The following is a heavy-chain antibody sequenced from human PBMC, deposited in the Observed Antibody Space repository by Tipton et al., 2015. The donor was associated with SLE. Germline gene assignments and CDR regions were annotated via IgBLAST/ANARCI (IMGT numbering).Heavy chain of an antibody. CDR1: GGSISGHY. CDR2: ISYSEIT. D-gene: IGHD3-22*01. Sequence: LRLSCSVSGGSISGHYWSWIRQPPGKGLEWIGDISYSEITNYNPSLQSRVTMSVDTSKNQFSLKLSFVTAADTAIYYYSRHRTSYYDSSGLYFDYWGQGTLVTVTS. J-gene: IGHJ4*02. V-gene: IGHV4-59*11. CDR3: SRHRTSYYDSSGLYFDY.